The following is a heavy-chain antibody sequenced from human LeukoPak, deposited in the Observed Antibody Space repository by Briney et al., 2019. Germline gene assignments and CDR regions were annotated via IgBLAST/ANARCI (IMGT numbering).Heavy chain of an antibody. J-gene: IGHJ4*02. D-gene: IGHD6-13*01. CDR2: IIPIFGTA. Sequence: SVKVSCKPSGGTFSSYAISWVRQAPGQGLEWMGGIIPIFGTANYAQKFQGRVTITADESTSTAYMELSSLRSEDTAVYYCARSGYSSSWMLDYWGQGTLVTVSS. CDR3: ARSGYSSSWMLDY. V-gene: IGHV1-69*13. CDR1: GGTFSSYA.